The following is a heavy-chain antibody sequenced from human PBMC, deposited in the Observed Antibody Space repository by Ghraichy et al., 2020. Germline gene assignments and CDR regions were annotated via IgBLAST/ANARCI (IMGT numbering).Heavy chain of an antibody. J-gene: IGHJ4*02. CDR2: ISASGDST. CDR3: AKLRVAYSSPSVGFDY. V-gene: IGHV3-23*01. Sequence: GGSLRLSCAASRFTFSTFAMTWVRQAPGTGLEWVSVISASGDSTYYADSVKGRFTISRDNSKNTLFLQMNNLRAEDTAVYYCAKLRVAYSSPSVGFDYWGQGTLVTVSS. D-gene: IGHD6-19*01. CDR1: RFTFSTFA.